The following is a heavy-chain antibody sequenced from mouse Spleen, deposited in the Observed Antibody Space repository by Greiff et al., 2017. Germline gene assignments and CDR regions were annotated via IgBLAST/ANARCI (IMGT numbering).Heavy chain of an antibody. V-gene: IGHV1S81*02. D-gene: IGHD2-4*01. J-gene: IGHJ3*01. CDR3: ARAMITAWFAY. Sequence: QVQLKQPGAELVKPGASVKLSCKASGYTFTSYWMHWVKQRPGQGLEWIGEINPSNGRTNYNEKFKSKATLTVDKSSSTAYMQLSSLTSEDSAVYYCARAMITAWFAYWGQGTLVTVSA. CDR1: GYTFTSYW. CDR2: INPSNGRT.